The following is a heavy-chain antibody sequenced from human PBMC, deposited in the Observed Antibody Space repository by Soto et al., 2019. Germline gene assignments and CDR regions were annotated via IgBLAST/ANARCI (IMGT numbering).Heavy chain of an antibody. CDR2: ISPSSSYI. Sequence: PGGSLRLSCAASGFTFTSYTMNWVRQAPGKGLEWVSSISPSSSYIYYADSLRGRFTISRDNAKNSLYLQMNSLRAEDTAVYFCAGGPWWLRSSLYYYYYMDVWGKGTTVTVSS. V-gene: IGHV3-21*01. CDR3: AGGPWWLRSSLYYYYYMDV. D-gene: IGHD5-12*01. J-gene: IGHJ6*03. CDR1: GFTFTSYT.